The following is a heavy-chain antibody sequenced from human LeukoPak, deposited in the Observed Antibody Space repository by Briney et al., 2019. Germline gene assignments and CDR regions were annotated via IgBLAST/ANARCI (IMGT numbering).Heavy chain of an antibody. CDR2: ISGSGGST. CDR3: AKSPVSSCRGSFCYPFDY. Sequence: GGSLRLSCAASGFTFSSYAMSWVRQAPGKGPEWVSAISGSGGSTYYADSVKGRFTISRDNSKNTLYLQMNSLRAEDRAVYYCAKSPVSSCRGSFCYPFDYWGQGNLVTVSS. J-gene: IGHJ4*02. V-gene: IGHV3-23*01. CDR1: GFTFSSYA. D-gene: IGHD2-15*01.